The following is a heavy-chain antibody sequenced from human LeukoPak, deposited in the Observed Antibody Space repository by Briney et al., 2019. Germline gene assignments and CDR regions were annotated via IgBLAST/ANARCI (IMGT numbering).Heavy chain of an antibody. CDR2: IIPILGIA. CDR1: GGTFSSST. J-gene: IGHJ4*02. D-gene: IGHD6-19*01. Sequence: SVKVSCKASGGTFSSSTISWVRQAPGQGLEWMGRIIPILGIANYAQKFQGRVTITADKSTSTAYMELSSLRSEDTAVYYCARDGNSSGWYADYWGQGTLVTVSS. V-gene: IGHV1-69*04. CDR3: ARDGNSSGWYADY.